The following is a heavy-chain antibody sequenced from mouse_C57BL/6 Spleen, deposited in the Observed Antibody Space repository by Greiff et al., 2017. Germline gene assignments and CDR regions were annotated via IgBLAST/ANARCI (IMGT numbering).Heavy chain of an antibody. D-gene: IGHD2-2*01. CDR3: ARLGGYDAGYAMDY. J-gene: IGHJ4*01. CDR2: IRNKANGYTT. Sequence: DVKLVESGGGLVQPGGSLSLSCAASGFTFTDYYMSWVRQPPGKALEWLGFIRNKANGYTTEYSASVKGRFTISRDNSQSILYLQMNALGAEDSATYYCARLGGYDAGYAMDYWGQGTSVTVSS. V-gene: IGHV7-3*01. CDR1: GFTFTDYY.